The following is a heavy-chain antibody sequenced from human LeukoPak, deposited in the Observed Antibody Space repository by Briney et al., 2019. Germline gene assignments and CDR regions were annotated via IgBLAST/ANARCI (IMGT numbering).Heavy chain of an antibody. Sequence: ASVKIFCKVSGYTFTDYYMHWVQQAPGKGLEWMGLVDPEDGETIYAEKFQGRVTITADTSTDTAYMELSSLRSEDTAVYYCAALPADYGGNNPFDYWGQGTLVTVSS. CDR1: GYTFTDYY. J-gene: IGHJ4*02. D-gene: IGHD4-23*01. V-gene: IGHV1-69-2*01. CDR2: VDPEDGET. CDR3: AALPADYGGNNPFDY.